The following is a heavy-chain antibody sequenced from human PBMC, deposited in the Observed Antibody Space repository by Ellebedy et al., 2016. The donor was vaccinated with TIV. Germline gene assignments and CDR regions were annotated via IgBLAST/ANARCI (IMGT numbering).Heavy chain of an antibody. CDR1: GFIVSTNH. Sequence: GESLKISCTASGFIVSTNHMSWVRQAPGKGLEWVGGDTNYAESVKGRFTISTHNSRNTLYLQMTNLRTEDTAVYYCSKGSFPFGDKSERIYSFQYWGQGTLVTVSS. D-gene: IGHD3-10*01. V-gene: IGHV3-53*04. J-gene: IGHJ4*02. CDR2: GDT. CDR3: SKGSFPFGDKSERIYSFQY.